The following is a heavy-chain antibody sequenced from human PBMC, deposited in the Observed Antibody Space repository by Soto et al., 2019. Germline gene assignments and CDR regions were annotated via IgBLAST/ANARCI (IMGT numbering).Heavy chain of an antibody. CDR2: INPQTGGT. D-gene: IGHD2-2*01. J-gene: IGHJ6*02. CDR1: GYTFTGYY. CDR3: ATKLYQVISAGMDV. V-gene: IGHV1-2*02. Sequence: ASVKVSCKASGYTFTGYYIHWVREAPGQGLEWMGWINPQTGGTSYAQKFQGRVTLSRDTSINTAYLELSRLTFDDAAVYVCATKLYQVISAGMDVWGQRTTLTVSS.